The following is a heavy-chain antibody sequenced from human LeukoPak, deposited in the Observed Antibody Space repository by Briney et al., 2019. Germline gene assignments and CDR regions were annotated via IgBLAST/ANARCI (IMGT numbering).Heavy chain of an antibody. CDR1: GFTFSSYA. CDR2: ISYDGSNK. CDR3: ARTKYSSSWYLCDY. V-gene: IGHV3-30*09. Sequence: GGSLRLSCAASGFTFSSYAMLWVRQAPGKGLEWVAVISYDGSNKYYADSVKGRFAISRDNSKNTLYLQMNSLRAEDTAVYYCARTKYSSSWYLCDYWGQGTLVTVSS. D-gene: IGHD6-13*01. J-gene: IGHJ4*02.